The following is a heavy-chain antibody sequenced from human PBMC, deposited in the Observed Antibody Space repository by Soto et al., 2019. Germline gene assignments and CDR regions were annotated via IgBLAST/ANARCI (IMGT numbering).Heavy chain of an antibody. Sequence: QVQLVESGGGVVQPGRSLRLSCAASGFTFSSYGMHWARQAPGKGLEWVAVISYDGSNKYYADSVKGRFTISRDNSKNTMDLKMNSLRAEDTAVYYCAKGLGKMVDYWGQGTLVTVSS. D-gene: IGHD3-16*01. CDR2: ISYDGSNK. J-gene: IGHJ4*02. V-gene: IGHV3-30*18. CDR1: GFTFSSYG. CDR3: AKGLGKMVDY.